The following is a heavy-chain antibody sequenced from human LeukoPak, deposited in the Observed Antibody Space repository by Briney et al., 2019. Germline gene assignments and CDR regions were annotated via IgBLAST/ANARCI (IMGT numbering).Heavy chain of an antibody. CDR2: INPNSGGT. D-gene: IGHD2-2*01. V-gene: IGHV1-2*02. CDR1: GYTFTDYY. J-gene: IGHJ4*02. Sequence: GASVKVSCKASGYTFTDYYIHWVRQAPGQGLEWMGWINPNSGGTNYAQKLQGRVTMTTDTSTSTAYMELRSLRSDDTAVYYCARSRDDLPDDFDYWWQETPVIVSS. CDR3: ARSRDDLPDDFDY.